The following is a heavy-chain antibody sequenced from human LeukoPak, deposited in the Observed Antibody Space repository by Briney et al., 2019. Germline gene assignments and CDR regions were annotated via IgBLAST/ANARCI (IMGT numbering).Heavy chain of an antibody. J-gene: IGHJ4*02. Sequence: GGSLRLSCAATGFTFSNYAMSWVRQAPGKGLEWVSSISDSGGKTYYADSAKGRFAISRDNSKNTLYLQMDSLRAEDTAVYYCAKGRLVLDYWGQGTLVTVSS. CDR2: ISDSGGKT. CDR3: AKGRLVLDY. V-gene: IGHV3-23*01. CDR1: GFTFSNYA. D-gene: IGHD6-6*01.